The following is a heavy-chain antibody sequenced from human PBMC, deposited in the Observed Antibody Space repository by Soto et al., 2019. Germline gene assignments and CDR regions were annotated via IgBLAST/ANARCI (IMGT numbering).Heavy chain of an antibody. D-gene: IGHD1-26*01. CDR3: ARSSGGNFGIIIEGTNWFAP. CDR2: INPHGGST. Sequence: APVKGSRKAPRGTFYSYLINWVGQGPRQRLVWMGVINPHGGSTAYAQKFKGRVTLTRDTSASTVYMEVSSLTSEDTAMYYCARSSGGNFGIIIEGTNWFAPWGQGTLVTVSS. V-gene: IGHV1-46*02. J-gene: IGHJ5*02. CDR1: RGTFYSYL.